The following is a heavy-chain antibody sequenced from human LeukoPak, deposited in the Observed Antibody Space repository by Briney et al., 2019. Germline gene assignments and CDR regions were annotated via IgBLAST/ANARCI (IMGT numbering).Heavy chain of an antibody. Sequence: ASVKVSCKASGYTFTSYYMHWVRQAPGQGLEWMGIINPSGGSTSYAQKFQGRVTMTRDTSTSTVYMELSSLRSEDTAVYYCARVGDILTGYSPFGYWGQGTLVTVSS. CDR1: GYTFTSYY. D-gene: IGHD3-9*01. V-gene: IGHV1-46*01. CDR3: ARVGDILTGYSPFGY. CDR2: INPSGGST. J-gene: IGHJ4*02.